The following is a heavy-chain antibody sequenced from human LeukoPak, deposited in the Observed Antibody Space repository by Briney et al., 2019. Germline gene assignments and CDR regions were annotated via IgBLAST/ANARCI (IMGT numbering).Heavy chain of an antibody. J-gene: IGHJ4*02. CDR1: GYTLTELS. V-gene: IGHV1-24*01. Sequence: ASVKVSCKVSGYTLTELSMHWVRQAPGKGLEWMGGFDPEDGETIYAQKFQGRVTITADESTSTAYMELSSLRSEDTAVYYCARDSGGHYYDSSGYYYWGQGTLVTVSS. D-gene: IGHD3-22*01. CDR3: ARDSGGHYYDSSGYYY. CDR2: FDPEDGET.